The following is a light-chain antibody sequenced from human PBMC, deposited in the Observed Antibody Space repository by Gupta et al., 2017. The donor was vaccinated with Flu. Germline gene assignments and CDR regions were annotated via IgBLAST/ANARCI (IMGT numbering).Light chain of an antibody. CDR3: NSRTSSNTLYV. J-gene: IGLJ1*01. V-gene: IGLV2-14*02. Sequence: CWYQQPPGQAPLLMIYDESKRPAGVPDRFSGSKSGSTATLTITGAEAEDEADYYWNSRTSSNTLYVFGTGTKVTVL. CDR2: DES.